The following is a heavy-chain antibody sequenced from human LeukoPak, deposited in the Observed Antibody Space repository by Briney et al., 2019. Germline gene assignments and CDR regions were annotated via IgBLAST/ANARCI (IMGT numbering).Heavy chain of an antibody. Sequence: GESLKISCKGSGYSFTSYWIGWVRQMPGKGPEWMGIIYPGDSDTRYSPSFQGQVTISADKSISTAYLQWSSLKASDTAMYYCARHTPPYYYDSSGYCDYWGQGTLVTVSS. V-gene: IGHV5-51*01. D-gene: IGHD3-22*01. CDR3: ARHTPPYYYDSSGYCDY. CDR1: GYSFTSYW. J-gene: IGHJ4*02. CDR2: IYPGDSDT.